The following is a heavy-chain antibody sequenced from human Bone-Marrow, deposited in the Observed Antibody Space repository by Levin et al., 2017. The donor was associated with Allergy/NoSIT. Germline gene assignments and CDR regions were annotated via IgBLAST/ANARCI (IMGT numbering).Heavy chain of an antibody. J-gene: IGHJ4*02. D-gene: IGHD6-13*01. Sequence: ASVKVSCAASGFTFSSYWMSWVRQAPGKGLEWVANIKQDGSEKYYVDSVKGRFTISRDNAKNSLYLQMNSLRAEDTAVYYCARIGYSSDYWGQGTLVTVSS. CDR1: GFTFSSYW. V-gene: IGHV3-7*01. CDR3: ARIGYSSDY. CDR2: IKQDGSEK.